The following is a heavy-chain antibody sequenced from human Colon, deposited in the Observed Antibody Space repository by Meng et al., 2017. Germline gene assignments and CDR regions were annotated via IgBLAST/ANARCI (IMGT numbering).Heavy chain of an antibody. D-gene: IGHD6-13*01. J-gene: IGHJ6*02. CDR1: GGTFSSYG. CDR3: ARYHSSAAAGTGYYHGMDV. CDR2: IIPIFGTA. Sequence: QVPLVHCGAEVKKPGASVKVSCKASGGTFSSYGISWVRQAPGQGLEWMGGIIPIFGTANYAQKFQGRVTITADESTSTAYMELSSLRSEDTAVYYCARYHSSAAAGTGYYHGMDVWGQGTMVTVSS. V-gene: IGHV1-69*01.